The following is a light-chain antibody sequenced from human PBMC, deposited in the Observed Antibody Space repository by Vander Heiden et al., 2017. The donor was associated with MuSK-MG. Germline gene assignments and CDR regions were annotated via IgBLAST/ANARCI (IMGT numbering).Light chain of an antibody. J-gene: IGKJ2*01. CDR1: RSISSW. V-gene: IGKV1-5*01. Sequence: GDRVTITCRASRSISSWLAWYQQKPGKAPKLLIYDASSLQSGVPSRFSGSGSGTEFTLTISRLQPDDFATYYCQQYISYSTFGQGTKLEIK. CDR3: QQYISYST. CDR2: DAS.